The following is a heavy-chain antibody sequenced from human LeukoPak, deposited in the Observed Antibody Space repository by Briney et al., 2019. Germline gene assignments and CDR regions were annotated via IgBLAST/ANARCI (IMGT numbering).Heavy chain of an antibody. CDR1: GGSFSGYY. D-gene: IGHD2-2*01. Sequence: TSETLSLTCAVYGGSFSGYYWSWIRQPPGKGLEWIGEINHSGSTNYNPSLKSRVTISVDTSKNQFSLKLSSVTAADTAVYYCARADIVVVPAAIGLDPWGQGTLVTVSS. CDR3: ARADIVVVPAAIGLDP. V-gene: IGHV4-34*01. J-gene: IGHJ5*02. CDR2: INHSGST.